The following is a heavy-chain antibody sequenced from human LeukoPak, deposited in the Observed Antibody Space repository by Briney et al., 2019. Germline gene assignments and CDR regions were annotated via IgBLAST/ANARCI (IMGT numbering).Heavy chain of an antibody. CDR3: ARAGYCGDGGCRGGSAFDV. CDR1: GYTFTNYD. CDR2: ISGYNGDT. D-gene: IGHD2-15*01. V-gene: IGHV1-18*01. Sequence: GASVKVSCKTSGYTFTNYDIYWVRQAPGQGLECMGWISGYNGDTSYAQILQGRFTVTTDTSTSTAYMELRSLTYDDTAVYYCARAGYCGDGGCRGGSAFDVWGQGIMVTVSS. J-gene: IGHJ3*01.